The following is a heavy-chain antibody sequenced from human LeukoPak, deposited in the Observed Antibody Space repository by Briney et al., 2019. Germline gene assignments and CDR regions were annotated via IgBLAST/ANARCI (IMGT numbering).Heavy chain of an antibody. J-gene: IGHJ4*02. CDR1: GGSFSGYY. Sequence: SETLSLTCAVYGGSFSGYYWSWIRQPPGEGLEWIGEINHSGSTNYNPSLKSRVTISVDTSKNQFSLKLSSVTAADTAVYYCARGRIQLWTPRLYYFDYWGQGTLVTVSS. CDR2: INHSGST. V-gene: IGHV4-34*01. CDR3: ARGRIQLWTPRLYYFDY. D-gene: IGHD5-18*01.